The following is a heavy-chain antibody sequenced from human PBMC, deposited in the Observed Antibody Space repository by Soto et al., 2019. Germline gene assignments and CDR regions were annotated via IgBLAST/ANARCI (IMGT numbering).Heavy chain of an antibody. CDR2: IRNDGSNE. D-gene: IGHD3-16*01. J-gene: IGHJ4*02. CDR1: GFTFSNYG. CDR3: AKGPAGGDTHRSADY. V-gene: IGHV3-30*18. Sequence: GGSLRLSCAASGFTFSNYGMHWVRQAQGKGLEWVAVIRNDGSNEYYADSVKGRFTISRDNPKHTLYLQMNSLRAEDTAAYYCAKGPAGGDTHRSADYWGQGALVTVSS.